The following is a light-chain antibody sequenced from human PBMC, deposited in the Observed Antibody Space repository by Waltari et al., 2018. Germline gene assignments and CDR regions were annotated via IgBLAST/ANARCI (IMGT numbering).Light chain of an antibody. V-gene: IGKV3-20*01. J-gene: IGKJ1*01. CDR1: QSISRF. Sequence: GRASQSISRFLAWYQQKPGQAPRLLIYDASSRATGIPDRFSGSGSGTDFSLTISRLEPEDIAVYYCQKYGSLPATFGQGTKVEIK. CDR2: DAS. CDR3: QKYGSLPAT.